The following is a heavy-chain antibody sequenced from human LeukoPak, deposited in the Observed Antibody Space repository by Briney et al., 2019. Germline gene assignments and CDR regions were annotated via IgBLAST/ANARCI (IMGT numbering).Heavy chain of an antibody. J-gene: IGHJ5*02. CDR2: IYTSGST. D-gene: IGHD3-9*01. CDR1: GGSISSYY. Sequence: SETLSLTCTVSGGSISSYYWSWIRQPAGKGPEWIGRIYTSGSTNYNPSLKSRVTMSVDTSKNQFSLKLSSVAAADTAVYYCAREIRYFDWLLNWFDPWGQGTLVTVSS. V-gene: IGHV4-4*07. CDR3: AREIRYFDWLLNWFDP.